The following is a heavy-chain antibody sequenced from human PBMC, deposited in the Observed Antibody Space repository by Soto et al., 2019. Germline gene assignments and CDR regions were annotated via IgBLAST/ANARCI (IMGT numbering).Heavy chain of an antibody. CDR3: ARLPGGDLMVTGILTGAFDI. D-gene: IGHD7-27*01. CDR2: IYYSGST. CDR1: GGSISSSSYY. V-gene: IGHV4-39*01. J-gene: IGHJ3*02. Sequence: SETLSLTCTVSGGSISSSSYYWGWIRQPPGKGLEWIGSIYYSGSTYYNPSLKSRVTISVDTSKNQFSRKLSSVTAADTAVYYCARLPGGDLMVTGILTGAFDIWGQGTMVTVSS.